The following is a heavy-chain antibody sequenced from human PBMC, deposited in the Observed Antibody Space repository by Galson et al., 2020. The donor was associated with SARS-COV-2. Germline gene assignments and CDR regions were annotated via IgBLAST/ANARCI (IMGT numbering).Heavy chain of an antibody. J-gene: IGHJ4*02. V-gene: IGHV3-7*01. Sequence: LSLTCAASGFTFSRNWMSWVRQAPGKGLQWVANIKQDGSDRYYVDSVKGRFTISSDYAENSVYLQMNNLRDDDTAVYYCARDEDGYNDFWGQGTLVAVSS. D-gene: IGHD5-12*01. CDR3: ARDEDGYNDF. CDR1: GFTFSRNW. CDR2: IKQDGSDR.